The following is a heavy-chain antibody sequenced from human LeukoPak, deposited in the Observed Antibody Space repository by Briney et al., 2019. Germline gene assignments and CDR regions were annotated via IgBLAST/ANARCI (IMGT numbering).Heavy chain of an antibody. CDR3: ARVTRSGDFDY. J-gene: IGHJ4*02. Sequence: SETLSLTCTVSGGSISTSSYYWGWIRQPPGKGLEWIGNIYYSGSTYYNPSLKSRVTISVDTSKNHFSLKLSSVTAAHTAVYYCARVTRSGDFDYWGQGTLVTVSS. CDR1: GGSISTSSYY. V-gene: IGHV4-39*02. CDR2: IYYSGST. D-gene: IGHD2-21*01.